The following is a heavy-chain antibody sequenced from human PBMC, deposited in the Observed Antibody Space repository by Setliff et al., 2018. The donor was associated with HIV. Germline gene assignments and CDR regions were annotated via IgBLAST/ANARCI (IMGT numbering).Heavy chain of an antibody. CDR1: GGSFSGYY. CDR2: INHSGRT. J-gene: IGHJ6*03. Sequence: SETLSLTCAVYGGSFSGYYWSWIRQPPGKGLEWIGEINHSGRTNYNPSLKTRVTISVDTSKKQFSLRLSSVTAADTAVYYCATRPDGATGNYFYMDVWGKGTTVTVSS. D-gene: IGHD4-17*01. V-gene: IGHV4-34*01. CDR3: ATRPDGATGNYFYMDV.